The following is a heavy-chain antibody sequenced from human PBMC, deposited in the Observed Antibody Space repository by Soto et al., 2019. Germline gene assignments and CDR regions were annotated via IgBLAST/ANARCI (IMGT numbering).Heavy chain of an antibody. CDR2: INAGNGNT. J-gene: IGHJ4*02. V-gene: IGHV1-3*01. CDR1: GYTFTIYA. D-gene: IGHD3-22*01. Sequence: QVQLVQSGAEVKKPGASVKVSCKASGYTFTIYAMHWVRQAPGQRLEWMGWINAGNGNTKYSQKFQGRVTITRDTSASTAYMELSSLRSEDTAVYYCAREFSNGGSDGDYWGQGTLVTVSS. CDR3: AREFSNGGSDGDY.